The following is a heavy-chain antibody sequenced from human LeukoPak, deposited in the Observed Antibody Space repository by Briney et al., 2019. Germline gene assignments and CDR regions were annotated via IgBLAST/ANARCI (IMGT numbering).Heavy chain of an antibody. J-gene: IGHJ4*02. D-gene: IGHD3-10*01. V-gene: IGHV3-15*01. CDR1: GFTFSNAW. CDR2: IKSKTDGGTT. CDR3: YLFYGSGERFDY. Sequence: GGSLRLSRAASGFTFSNAWMSWVRQAPGKGLECVGRIKSKTDGGTTDYAAFVKGRFTISRDDSKNTLYLQINSLKTEDTGIYYCYLFYGSGERFDYWGQGTQVTVSS.